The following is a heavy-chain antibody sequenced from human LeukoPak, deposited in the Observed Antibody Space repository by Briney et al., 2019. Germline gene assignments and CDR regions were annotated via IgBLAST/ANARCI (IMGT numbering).Heavy chain of an antibody. CDR1: GDSISGYY. V-gene: IGHV4-59*01. D-gene: IGHD3-3*01. Sequence: ESSETLSLTCTVSGDSISGYYWSWIRQPPRKGLEWIGYIYYSGSTVYNPSLKSRATILLDTSENQFSLKLRSVTTADTAVYYCARYRPSESRSGEVTSLDYWGQGTLVTVSS. J-gene: IGHJ4*02. CDR2: IYYSGST. CDR3: ARYRPSESRSGEVTSLDY.